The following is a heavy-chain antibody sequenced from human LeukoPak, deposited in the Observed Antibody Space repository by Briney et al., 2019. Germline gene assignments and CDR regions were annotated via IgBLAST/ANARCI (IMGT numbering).Heavy chain of an antibody. CDR3: VRDWEGFNFDI. CDR2: VYNSGNT. J-gene: IGHJ3*02. CDR1: GGAVSRYY. V-gene: IGHV4-59*02. Sequence: SEPLSLTCSVSGGAVSRYYGSWVREPPGEGLEWIAYVYNSGNTNYNPSVKSRVTISVDRSKNPFSLKMNSVTAADTAVYYCVRDWEGFNFDIWGQGTMVTVSS. D-gene: IGHD1-26*01.